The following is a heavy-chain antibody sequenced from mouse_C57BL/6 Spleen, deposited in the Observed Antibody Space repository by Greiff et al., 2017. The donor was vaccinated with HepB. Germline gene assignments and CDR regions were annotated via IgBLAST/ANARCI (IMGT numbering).Heavy chain of an antibody. CDR3: AREGSMVTRYFDV. D-gene: IGHD2-2*01. V-gene: IGHV1-76*01. CDR1: GYTLTDYY. Sequence: QVQLQQSGAELVRPGASVKLSCKASGYTLTDYYINWVKQRPGQGLEWIARIYPGSGNTYYNEKFKGKATLTAEKSSSTAYMQLSSLTSEDSAVYFCAREGSMVTRYFDVWGTGTTVTVSS. J-gene: IGHJ1*03. CDR2: IYPGSGNT.